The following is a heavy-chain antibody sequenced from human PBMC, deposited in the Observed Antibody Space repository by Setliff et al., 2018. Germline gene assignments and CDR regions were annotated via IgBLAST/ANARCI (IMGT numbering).Heavy chain of an antibody. CDR2: IYYSGST. CDR3: ASQGTYCDGGGGSCFPPNY. V-gene: IGHV4-39*01. D-gene: IGHD2-15*01. Sequence: SETLSLTCTVSGGSISSSSYYWGWIRQPPGKGLEWIGSIYYSGSTSFNPSLKSRVTISVDKSKSQFSLKLSSVTAVDTAVYYCASQGTYCDGGGGSCFPPNYWGQGTLVTAPQ. J-gene: IGHJ4*02. CDR1: GGSISSSSYY.